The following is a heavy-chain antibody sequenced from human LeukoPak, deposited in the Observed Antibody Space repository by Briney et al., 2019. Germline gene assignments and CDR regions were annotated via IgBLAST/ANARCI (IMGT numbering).Heavy chain of an antibody. CDR2: IWYDGSNK. D-gene: IGHD3-22*01. V-gene: IGHV3-33*01. CDR1: GFTFSSYG. Sequence: PGGSLRLSCAASGFTFSSYGMHWVRHAPGKGLEWVEVIWYDGSNKYYADSVKGRFTISRDNSKNTLYLQKNSLRAEDKAVYYCARRHYYDSSGYYGEHTYYYYGMDVWGQGTTVTVSS. CDR3: ARRHYYDSSGYYGEHTYYYYGMDV. J-gene: IGHJ6*02.